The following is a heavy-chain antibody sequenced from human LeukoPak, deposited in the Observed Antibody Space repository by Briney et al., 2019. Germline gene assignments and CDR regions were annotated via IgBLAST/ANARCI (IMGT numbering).Heavy chain of an antibody. V-gene: IGHV4-59*01. J-gene: IGHJ3*02. CDR1: GGSISSYF. CDR3: ARVLDLSKRGLDAFDI. Sequence: SETLSLTCTVSGGSISSYFWSWIRQPPGKGLEWIEYVYYSGSTNYNPSLKSRVTISVDTSKKQFSLKLSSATAADTAVYYCARVLDLSKRGLDAFDIWGQGTMVTVSS. D-gene: IGHD3-16*01. CDR2: VYYSGST.